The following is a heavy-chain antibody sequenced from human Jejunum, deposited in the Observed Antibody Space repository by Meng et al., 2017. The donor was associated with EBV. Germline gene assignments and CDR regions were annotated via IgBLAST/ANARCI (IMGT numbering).Heavy chain of an antibody. CDR3: ARDWGGDYLDY. D-gene: IGHD3-10*01. CDR2: INTKTGNP. Sequence: QVQLVQSGSELKKPWASVKVSCKASGYTFSSYAMNWVRRAPGQGRKWMGWINTKTGNPTYAQGFTGRFVFSLDTSVGTAYLQISSLKAEDTAVYYCARDWGGDYLDYWGQGTLVTVSS. J-gene: IGHJ4*02. CDR1: GYTFSSYA. V-gene: IGHV7-4-1*02.